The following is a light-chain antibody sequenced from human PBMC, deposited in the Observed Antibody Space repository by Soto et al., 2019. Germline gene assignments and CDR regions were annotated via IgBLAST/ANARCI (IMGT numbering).Light chain of an antibody. CDR3: TSYTSTSTLYV. J-gene: IGLJ1*01. CDR2: EVS. V-gene: IGLV2-14*01. CDR1: SSDVGGYNY. Sequence: QSVLTQPASVSGSPGQSITISCTGTSSDVGGYNYVSWYQQYPGKAPKLVISEVSNRPSGVSNRFSGSKSGNTASLTVSRLQTEDEADYYCTSYTSTSTLYVFGTGTKVTVL.